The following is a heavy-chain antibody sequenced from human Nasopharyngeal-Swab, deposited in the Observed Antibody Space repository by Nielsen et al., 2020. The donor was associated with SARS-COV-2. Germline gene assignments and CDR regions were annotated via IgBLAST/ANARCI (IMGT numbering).Heavy chain of an antibody. Sequence: GGSLRLSCAASGFTFSSYAMSWVRQAPGKGLEWVSFISGSDHTTYYADSVKGRFTISRDNSKNTVNLQMNSLRVEDTAIYYCAKDRDSGDDSDDYYHYYGMDVWGQGTTVTVFS. D-gene: IGHD5-12*01. V-gene: IGHV3-23*01. CDR2: ISGSDHTT. J-gene: IGHJ6*02. CDR1: GFTFSSYA. CDR3: AKDRDSGDDSDDYYHYYGMDV.